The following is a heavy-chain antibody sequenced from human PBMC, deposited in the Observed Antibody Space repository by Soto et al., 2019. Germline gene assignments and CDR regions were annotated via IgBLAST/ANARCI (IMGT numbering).Heavy chain of an antibody. D-gene: IGHD3-10*01. V-gene: IGHV4-4*02. CDR2: IYHGGST. CDR1: GASISSSNW. Sequence: QVQLQESGLGLVKPSGTLSLTCAVSGASISSSNWWTWVRQPPGKGLEWIGEIYHGGSTNYNPSLMSRVTISLDKSKNRFSLRLSSVPAADTAVYYCATSRGSGRLDNWGQGTLVTVSS. CDR3: ATSRGSGRLDN. J-gene: IGHJ4*02.